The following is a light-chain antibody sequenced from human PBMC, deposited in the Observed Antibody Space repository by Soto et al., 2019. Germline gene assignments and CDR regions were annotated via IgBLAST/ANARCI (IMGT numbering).Light chain of an antibody. CDR1: QRVTSNY. Sequence: ETVLTQSPGTLSLSPGERASLSCRASQRVTSNYLAWYQQKPGQAPRLLIFGASIRDTGIPDRFSGSGSGTDFTLTISRLEPEDCAVYYCHQYGSSPGTFGQGTKVEI. CDR2: GAS. J-gene: IGKJ1*01. V-gene: IGKV3-20*01. CDR3: HQYGSSPGT.